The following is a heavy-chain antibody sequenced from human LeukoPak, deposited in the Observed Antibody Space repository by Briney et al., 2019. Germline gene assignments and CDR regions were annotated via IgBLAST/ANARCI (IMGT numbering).Heavy chain of an antibody. J-gene: IGHJ2*01. V-gene: IGHV3-73*01. D-gene: IGHD3-22*01. CDR3: ARTPGGDSTGYYPWYFDL. Sequence: GGSLRLSCAASGFTFSGSAMHWVRQASGKGLEWVGRIRSKANSYATAYAASVKGRFTISRDDSKNTAYLQMNSLRAADTAVYYCARTPGGDSTGYYPWYFDLWGRGTLVTVSS. CDR1: GFTFSGSA. CDR2: IRSKANSYAT.